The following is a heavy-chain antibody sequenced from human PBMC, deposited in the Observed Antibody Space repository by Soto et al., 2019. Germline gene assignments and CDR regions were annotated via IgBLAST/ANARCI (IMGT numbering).Heavy chain of an antibody. V-gene: IGHV4-59*01. J-gene: IGHJ4*02. CDR1: ADSISSYY. CDR2: IYYSGST. CDR3: AVRRDGYNYGFDY. Sequence: QVQLQVSGPDLVKPSETLSLTCTVSADSISSYYWSWIRQPPGKGLEWIGYIYYSGSTNYNPSLKRRVTISIDTSKNQFSLKLSSVTAADTAVYYCAVRRDGYNYGFDYWGQGTLVTVSS. D-gene: IGHD5-12*01.